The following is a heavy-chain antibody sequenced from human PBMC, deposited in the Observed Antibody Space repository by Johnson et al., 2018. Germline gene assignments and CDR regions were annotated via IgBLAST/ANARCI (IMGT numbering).Heavy chain of an antibody. Sequence: QVQLVESGGGLVKPGGSLRLSCAASGFTFSDYYMSWIRQAPGKGLEWVSYISSSGSTIYYADYVKGRFTISRDNAKNALYLQMNSLRAEDTAGYYCARGLGLHEYYYYGMDVWGQGTTVTVSS. J-gene: IGHJ6*02. CDR3: ARGLGLHEYYYYGMDV. CDR1: GFTFSDYY. CDR2: ISSSGSTI. V-gene: IGHV3-11*01. D-gene: IGHD4-11*01.